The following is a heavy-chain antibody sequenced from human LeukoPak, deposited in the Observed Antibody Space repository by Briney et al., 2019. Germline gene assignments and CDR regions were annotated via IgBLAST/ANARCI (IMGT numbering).Heavy chain of an antibody. CDR3: ARGQQLANYYYYYMDV. V-gene: IGHV4-59*12. CDR2: IYHSGST. J-gene: IGHJ6*03. Sequence: SETLSLTCSVSGGSINSYYWSWIRQSPGKGLEWIGYIYHSGSTYYNPSLKSRVTISVDRSKNQFSLQLSSVTAADTAIYYCARGQQLANYYYYYMDVWGTGTTVTVSS. CDR1: GGSINSYY. D-gene: IGHD6-13*01.